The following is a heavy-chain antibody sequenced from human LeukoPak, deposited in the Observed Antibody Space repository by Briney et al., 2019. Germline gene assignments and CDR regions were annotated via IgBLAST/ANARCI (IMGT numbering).Heavy chain of an antibody. Sequence: GGSLRLSCAASGFTFSSYWMHWVRQAPGKGLEWVGRIESKTDGGTTDYAAPVKGRFTISRDDSKDTLYLQMISPKTEDTAVYYCTTGYCSSTSCWYYFDYWGQGTLVTVSS. CDR1: GFTFSSYW. D-gene: IGHD2-2*01. J-gene: IGHJ4*02. V-gene: IGHV3-15*04. CDR3: TTGYCSSTSCWYYFDY. CDR2: IESKTDGGTT.